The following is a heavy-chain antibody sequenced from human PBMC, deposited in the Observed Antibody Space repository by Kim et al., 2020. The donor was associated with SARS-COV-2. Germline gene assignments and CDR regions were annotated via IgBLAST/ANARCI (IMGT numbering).Heavy chain of an antibody. D-gene: IGHD3-22*01. CDR3: ASLYDSSGYSHDAFDI. Sequence: SLKSRVTISVDTSKNQFSLKRSSVTAADTAVYYCASLYDSSGYSHDAFDIWGQGTMVTVSS. J-gene: IGHJ3*02. V-gene: IGHV4-34*01.